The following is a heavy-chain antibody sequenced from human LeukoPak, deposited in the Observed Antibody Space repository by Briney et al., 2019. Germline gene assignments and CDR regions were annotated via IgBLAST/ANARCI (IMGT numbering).Heavy chain of an antibody. CDR3: ARVISPGIYYDSSGYYYYGMDV. CDR2: IIPILGIA. D-gene: IGHD3-22*01. J-gene: IGHJ6*02. Sequence: SVKVSCKASGYTFTGYYMHWVRQAPGQGLEWMGRIIPILGIANYAQKFQGRVTITADKSTSTAYMELSSLRSEDTAVYYCARVISPGIYYDSSGYYYYGMDVWGQGTTVTVSS. V-gene: IGHV1-69*04. CDR1: GYTFTGYY.